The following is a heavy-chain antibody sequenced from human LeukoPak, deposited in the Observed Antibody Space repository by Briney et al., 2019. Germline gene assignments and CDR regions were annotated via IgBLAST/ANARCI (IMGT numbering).Heavy chain of an antibody. CDR3: ARDLGMSGSSSFS. V-gene: IGHV3-48*01. CDR1: GFTFSSYS. CDR2: ISSSSSTI. J-gene: IGHJ4*02. D-gene: IGHD6-6*01. Sequence: GGSLRLSCAASGFTFSSYSMNWVRQAPGKGLEWVSYISSSSSTIYYADSVKGRFTISRDNAKNSLYLQMNSLRAEDTAVYYCARDLGMSGSSSFSWGQGTLVTVSS.